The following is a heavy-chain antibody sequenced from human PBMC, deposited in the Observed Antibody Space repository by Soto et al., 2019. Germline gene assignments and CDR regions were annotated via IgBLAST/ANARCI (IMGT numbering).Heavy chain of an antibody. CDR3: ARLEYSSSSGSYYMDV. D-gene: IGHD6-6*01. V-gene: IGHV4-34*01. Sequence: QVQLQQWGAGLLKPSETLSLTCAVYGGSFSGYYWSWIRQPPGKGLEWIGEINHSGSTNYNPSLKSRVTISVDTSKNQFCLKLSSVTAADTAVYYCARLEYSSSSGSYYMDVWGKGTTVTVSS. J-gene: IGHJ6*03. CDR2: INHSGST. CDR1: GGSFSGYY.